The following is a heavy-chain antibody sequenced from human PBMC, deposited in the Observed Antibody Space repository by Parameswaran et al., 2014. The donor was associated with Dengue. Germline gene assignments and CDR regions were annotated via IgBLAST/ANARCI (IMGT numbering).Heavy chain of an antibody. CDR2: INPNSGGT. J-gene: IGHJ3*02. D-gene: IGHD3-3*01. CDR1: GYTFTGHY. V-gene: IGHV1-2*02. Sequence: PGASVKVSCKASGYTFTGHYMHWVRQAPGQGLEWMGWINPNSGGTNYAQKFQGRVTMTRDTSTSTAYMELSRLRSDDTAVYYCARDLPPYDFWSGYYTEVAFDIWGQGTMVTVSS. CDR3: ARDLPPYDFWSGYYTEVAFDI.